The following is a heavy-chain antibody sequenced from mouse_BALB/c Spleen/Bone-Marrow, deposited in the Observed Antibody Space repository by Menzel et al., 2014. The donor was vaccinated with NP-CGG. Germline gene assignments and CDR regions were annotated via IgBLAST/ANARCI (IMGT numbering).Heavy chain of an antibody. J-gene: IGHJ2*01. CDR3: ARHYYGSSYYFDY. Sequence: DVKLVESGGGLVKPGGSLKLSCAASGFTFSSYAMSWVRQTPEKWLEWVATISSGGSYTYYPDSVKERFTISRDNAKNTLYLQMSSLRSEDTAMYYCARHYYGSSYYFDYWGQGTTLTVSS. CDR2: ISSGGSYT. V-gene: IGHV5-9-3*01. D-gene: IGHD1-1*01. CDR1: GFTFSSYA.